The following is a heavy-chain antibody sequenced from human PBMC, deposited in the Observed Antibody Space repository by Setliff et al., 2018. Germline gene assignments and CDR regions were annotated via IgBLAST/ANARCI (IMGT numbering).Heavy chain of an antibody. V-gene: IGHV4-61*02. D-gene: IGHD3-22*01. Sequence: SETLSLTCTVSGGSITSGSFYWSWIRQPAGKRLEWIGRIHASGSPSYNPSLESRVTISLDTSTNQFSLKLSSVTAADTAVYYCVRRTYYYDTSPMGWFDPWGQGILVT. CDR2: IHASGSP. CDR3: VRRTYYYDTSPMGWFDP. J-gene: IGHJ5*02. CDR1: GGSITSGSFY.